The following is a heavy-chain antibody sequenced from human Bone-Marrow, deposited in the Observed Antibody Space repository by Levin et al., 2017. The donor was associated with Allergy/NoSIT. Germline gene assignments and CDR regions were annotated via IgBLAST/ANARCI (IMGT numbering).Heavy chain of an antibody. CDR3: ARNYGGEGGWFDP. CDR1: GGSITTDDDY. D-gene: IGHD2-21*01. J-gene: IGHJ5*02. Sequence: RTSETLSLTCTVSGGSITTDDDYWSWIRQPPGKGLEWIGYIDYSGGTYFKSSLESRVFISLDTSKNQFSLNLTSVTAADTAVYYCARNYGGEGGWFDPWGQGTLVTVSS. CDR2: IDYSGGT. V-gene: IGHV4-30-4*01.